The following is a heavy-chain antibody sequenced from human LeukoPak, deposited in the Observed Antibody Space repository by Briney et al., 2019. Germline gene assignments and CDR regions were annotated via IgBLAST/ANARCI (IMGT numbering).Heavy chain of an antibody. D-gene: IGHD1-26*01. J-gene: IGHJ3*02. CDR3: ATAYYTAAGDAFDI. V-gene: IGHV1-24*01. CDR2: FDPEDGET. Sequence: ASVKVSCKVSGYTLTELSMHWVRQAPGKGLEWMGGFDPEDGETIYAQKFQGRVTMTEDASTDTAYMELSSLRSEDTAVCYCATAYYTAAGDAFDIWGQGTMVTVSS. CDR1: GYTLTELS.